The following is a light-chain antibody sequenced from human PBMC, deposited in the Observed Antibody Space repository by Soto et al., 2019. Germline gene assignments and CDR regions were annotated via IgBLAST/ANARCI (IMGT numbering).Light chain of an antibody. V-gene: IGKV3-20*01. CDR1: QSLSSSY. J-gene: IGKJ1*01. CDR3: QQYGSSGT. Sequence: ENVLTQSRCTLSLSPGERATLSCRASQSLSSSYLAWYQQKPGQAPRLLIYGASSRATGIPDRFSGSGSGTDFTLTISRLEPEDFAVYYCQQYGSSGTFGQGTKVDIK. CDR2: GAS.